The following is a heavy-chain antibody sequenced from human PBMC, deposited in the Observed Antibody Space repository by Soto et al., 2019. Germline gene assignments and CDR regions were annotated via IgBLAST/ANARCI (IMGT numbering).Heavy chain of an antibody. D-gene: IGHD3-3*01. CDR2: ISGSGGST. CDR3: SKTESDFWSGYYSWVDY. V-gene: IGHV3-23*01. CDR1: GFTFSSYA. J-gene: IGHJ4*02. Sequence: GGSLRLSCAASGFTFSSYAMSWVRQAPGKGLEWVSAISGSGGSTYYADSVKGRFTISRDNSKNTLYLQMNSLRAEDTAEYYSSKTESDFWSGYYSWVDYWGQGTLVTVSS.